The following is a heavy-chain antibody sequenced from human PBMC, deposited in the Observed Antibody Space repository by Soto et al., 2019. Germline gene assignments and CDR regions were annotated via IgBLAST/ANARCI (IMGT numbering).Heavy chain of an antibody. CDR1: GYTFTGYY. D-gene: IGHD6-13*01. J-gene: IGHJ5*02. Sequence: ASVKVSFKASGYTFTGYYMHWLRQAPGQGLEWMGWINPNSGSTNYNPSLKSRVTMSVDTSKNQFSLKLTSVTAADTAVYFCARGTQQLAREQQPLDPWGQGTLVTVSS. CDR3: ARGTQQLAREQQPLDP. CDR2: INPNSGST. V-gene: IGHV1-2*02.